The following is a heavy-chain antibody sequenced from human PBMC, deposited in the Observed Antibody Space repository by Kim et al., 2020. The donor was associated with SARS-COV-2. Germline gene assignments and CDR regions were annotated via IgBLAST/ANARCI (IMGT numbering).Heavy chain of an antibody. CDR1: GFTFKKYV. CDR2: ITGDNGRA. D-gene: IGHD2-21*02. Sequence: GGSLRLSCAASGFTFKKYVMTWVRQAPGKGLEWVASITGDNGRAYYAESVKGRFTVSRDNSENMVYLQMSGLRAGDTAVFYCVKDWSASYCNGDCLNSWGQGTLVAVSS. CDR3: VKDWSASYCNGDCLNS. V-gene: IGHV3-23*01. J-gene: IGHJ5*02.